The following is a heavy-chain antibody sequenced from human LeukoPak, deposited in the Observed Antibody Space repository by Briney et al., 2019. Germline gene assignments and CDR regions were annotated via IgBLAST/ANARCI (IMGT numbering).Heavy chain of an antibody. CDR3: ARDGRTTDYYYGMDV. V-gene: IGHV3-21*01. CDR1: GFTFSSYS. D-gene: IGHD1-7*01. Sequence: PGGSLRLSCAASGFTFSSYSMNWVRQAPGKGLEWVSSISSSSSYIYYADSVKGRFTISRDNAKNSLYLQMNSLRAEDTAVYYCARDGRTTDYYYGMDVWGQGTTVTVSS. J-gene: IGHJ6*02. CDR2: ISSSSSYI.